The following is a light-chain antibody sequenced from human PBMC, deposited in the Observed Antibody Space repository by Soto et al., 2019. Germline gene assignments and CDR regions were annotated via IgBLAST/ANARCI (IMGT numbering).Light chain of an antibody. CDR1: QSISRC. J-gene: IGKJ4*01. V-gene: IGKV1-39*01. CDR3: QQSYSSPPT. CDR2: AAS. Sequence: DIQMTQSPSTLSASVGDRVTITCRASQSISRCLVWYQQKPGTAPKLLIYAASTLQGGVPSRFIGSGSATDFTLTISSLQPEDFATYFCQQSYSSPPTFGGGTKVDIK.